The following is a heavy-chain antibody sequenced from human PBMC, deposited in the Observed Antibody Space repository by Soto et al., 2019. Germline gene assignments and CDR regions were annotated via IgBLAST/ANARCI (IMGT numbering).Heavy chain of an antibody. CDR1: GFTLSSNG. J-gene: IGHJ4*02. D-gene: IGHD5-12*01. V-gene: IGHV3-33*01. CDR2: IRYDGGNK. Sequence: GGSLRLSCVASGFTLSSNGIHWVRQAPGKGLEWVAVIRYDGGNKFYADSAKGRFTISRDISKNTVYLQMNSLRAEDTAVYYCARNSSGYGYFDYWGPGSLVTVSS. CDR3: ARNSSGYGYFDY.